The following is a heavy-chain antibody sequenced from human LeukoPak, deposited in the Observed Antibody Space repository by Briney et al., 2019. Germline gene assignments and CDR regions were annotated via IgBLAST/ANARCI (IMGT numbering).Heavy chain of an antibody. CDR2: IYHSGST. J-gene: IGHJ4*02. Sequence: SETLSLTCAVSGGSISSGSYSWNWIRQPPGKGLEWIGYIYHSGSTYYNPSLKSRVTISVDRSKNQFSLKLSSVTAADTAVYYCAREGGYDSSGYYSMAFDYWGQGTLVTVSS. CDR1: GGSISSGSYS. CDR3: AREGGYDSSGYYSMAFDY. D-gene: IGHD3-22*01. V-gene: IGHV4-30-2*01.